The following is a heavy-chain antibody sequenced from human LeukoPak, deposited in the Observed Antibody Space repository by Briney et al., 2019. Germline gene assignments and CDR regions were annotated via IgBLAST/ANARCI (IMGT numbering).Heavy chain of an antibody. CDR2: IYYSGST. Sequence: SQTLSLTCTVSGGSISSGDYYWSWIRQPPGKGLAWIGYIYYSGSTYYNPSLRSRVTISVDTSKNQFSLKLSSVTAADTAVYYCARESIGGNPFDYWGQRTLVTVSS. CDR1: GGSISSGDYY. CDR3: ARESIGGNPFDY. V-gene: IGHV4-30-4*08. D-gene: IGHD4-23*01. J-gene: IGHJ4*02.